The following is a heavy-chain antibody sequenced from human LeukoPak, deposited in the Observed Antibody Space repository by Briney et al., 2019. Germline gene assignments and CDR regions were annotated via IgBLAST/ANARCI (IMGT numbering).Heavy chain of an antibody. CDR2: VYFDGET. V-gene: IGHV4-39*01. CDR3: ARHRKSARNYLYYYMDV. CDR1: GDSIHSVYYY. Sequence: SETLSLTCTVSGDSIHSVYYYWGWIRQSPGKGLEWIGSVYFDGETSYSSSLKRRVIISVDTSKNQFSLNLTSVTAADTALYYCARHRKSARNYLYYYMDVWGKGTTVTVSS. J-gene: IGHJ6*03. D-gene: IGHD6-6*01.